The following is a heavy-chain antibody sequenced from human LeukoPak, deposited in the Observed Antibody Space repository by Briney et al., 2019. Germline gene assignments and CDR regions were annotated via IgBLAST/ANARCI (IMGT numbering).Heavy chain of an antibody. J-gene: IGHJ3*02. V-gene: IGHV4-4*07. CDR1: GGSISSYY. Sequence: PSETLSLTCTASGGSISSYYWSWIRQPAGKGLEWIGRIYTSGSTNYNPALKNRVTMSVDTSKNQFSLKLSSVTAADTAVYYCASTSGWFGGRQDRDAFDIWGQGTMVTVSS. D-gene: IGHD3-10*01. CDR3: ASTSGWFGGRQDRDAFDI. CDR2: IYTSGST.